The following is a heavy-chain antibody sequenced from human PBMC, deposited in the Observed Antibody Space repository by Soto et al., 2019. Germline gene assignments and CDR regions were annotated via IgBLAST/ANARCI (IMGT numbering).Heavy chain of an antibody. V-gene: IGHV4-59*01. Sequence: PSETLSLTCTVSGGSISSYYWSWIRQPPGKGLEWIGYIYYSGSTNYNPSLKSRVTISVDTSKNQFSLKLSSVTAADTAVYYFARVYYDILTGYYYWFDPWGQGTLVTVSS. CDR2: IYYSGST. D-gene: IGHD3-9*01. J-gene: IGHJ5*02. CDR3: ARVYYDILTGYYYWFDP. CDR1: GGSISSYY.